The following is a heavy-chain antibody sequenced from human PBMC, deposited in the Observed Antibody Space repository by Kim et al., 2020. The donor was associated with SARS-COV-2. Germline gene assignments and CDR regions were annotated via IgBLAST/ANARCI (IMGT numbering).Heavy chain of an antibody. CDR3: ARDLRKDYGMDV. J-gene: IGHJ6*02. CDR2: IIPIFGTA. V-gene: IGHV1-69*13. Sequence: SVKVSCKASGGTFSSYAISWVRQAPGQGLEWMGGIIPIFGTANYAQKFQGRVTITADESTSTAYMELSSLRSEDTAVYYCARDLRKDYGMDVWGQGTTVTVSS. D-gene: IGHD4-17*01. CDR1: GGTFSSYA.